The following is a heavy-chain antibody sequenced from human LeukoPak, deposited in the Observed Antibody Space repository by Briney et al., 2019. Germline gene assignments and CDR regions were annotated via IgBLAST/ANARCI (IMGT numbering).Heavy chain of an antibody. CDR1: GFTFSSYA. J-gene: IGHJ4*02. V-gene: IGHV3-23*01. D-gene: IGHD3-3*01. CDR3: AKDDSGYYKGVDY. CDR2: ISGGGIST. Sequence: GGSLRLFCAASGFTFSSYAMNWVRQAPGKGLDWVSAISGGGISTYYADSVKGRFTISRDNSKNMLYLQMNSLRAEDTAVYYCAKDDSGYYKGVDYWGQGTQVTVSS.